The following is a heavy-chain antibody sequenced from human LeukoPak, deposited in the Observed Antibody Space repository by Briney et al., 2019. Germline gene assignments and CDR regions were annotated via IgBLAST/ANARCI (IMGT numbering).Heavy chain of an antibody. CDR3: AKDPGQQWFDFFDY. J-gene: IGHJ4*02. CDR1: GFTFSSYW. CDR2: INSDGSST. V-gene: IGHV3-74*01. Sequence: GGSLRLSCAASGFTFSSYWMHWVRQAPGKGLVWVSRINSDGSSTSYADSVKGRFTISRDNAKNTLYLQMSSLRAEDTAVYYCAKDPGQQWFDFFDYWGQGTLVTVSS. D-gene: IGHD6-19*01.